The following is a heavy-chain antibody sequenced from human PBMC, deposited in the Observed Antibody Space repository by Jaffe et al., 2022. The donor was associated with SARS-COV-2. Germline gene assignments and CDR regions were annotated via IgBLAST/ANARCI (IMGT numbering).Heavy chain of an antibody. D-gene: IGHD3-10*01. CDR3: ARIPITMVRGVIMSYYYGMDV. Sequence: QVTLKESGPVLVKPTETLTLTCTVSGFSLSNARMGVSWIRQPPGKALEWLAHIFSNDEKSYSTSLKSRLTISKDTSKSQVVLTMTNMDPVDTATYYCARIPITMVRGVIMSYYYGMDVWGQGTTVTVSS. CDR2: IFSNDEK. V-gene: IGHV2-26*01. J-gene: IGHJ6*02. CDR1: GFSLSNARMG.